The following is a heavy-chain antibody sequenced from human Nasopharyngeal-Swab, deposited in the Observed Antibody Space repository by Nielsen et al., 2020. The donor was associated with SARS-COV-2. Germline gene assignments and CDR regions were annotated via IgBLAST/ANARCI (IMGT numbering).Heavy chain of an antibody. CDR3: AKDHSYDSGSYDRLYFDF. Sequence: GESLKISCAAFGFTLSDYAMHWVRQAPGKGLEWVALFSYDGSKRYFADSMKGRFSISRDNIKNMLYLQMDSLRADDTAVYYCAKDHSYDSGSYDRLYFDFWGQGTLVTVSS. CDR2: FSYDGSKR. J-gene: IGHJ4*02. D-gene: IGHD3-10*01. V-gene: IGHV3-30*18. CDR1: GFTLSDYA.